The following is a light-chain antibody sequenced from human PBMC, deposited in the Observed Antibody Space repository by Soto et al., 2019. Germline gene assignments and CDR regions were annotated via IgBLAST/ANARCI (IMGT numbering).Light chain of an antibody. CDR3: CSYAGSYTWV. V-gene: IGLV2-11*01. CDR2: DVS. J-gene: IGLJ3*02. Sequence: QSALTQPRSVSGSPGQSVTISCTGTSSDVGGYNYVSWYQQHPGKAPKLMIYDVSKRPSGVPDRFSGSKSGNTASLTISGIQAEDEADYYFCSYAGSYTWVFGGGTKVTVL. CDR1: SSDVGGYNY.